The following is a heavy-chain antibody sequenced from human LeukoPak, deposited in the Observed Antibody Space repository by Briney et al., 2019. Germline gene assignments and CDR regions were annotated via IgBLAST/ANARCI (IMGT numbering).Heavy chain of an antibody. CDR1: GFTFSSYD. CDR3: ARLHDFWSGYPDY. Sequence: GGSLRLSCAASGFTFSSYDMSWVRQAPGKGLEWVSAISASGSRTYYVDSVKGRFTISRDNAKNSLYLQMNSLRAEDTAVYYCARLHDFWSGYPDYWGQGTLVTVSS. J-gene: IGHJ4*02. CDR2: ISASGSRT. D-gene: IGHD3-3*01. V-gene: IGHV3-21*01.